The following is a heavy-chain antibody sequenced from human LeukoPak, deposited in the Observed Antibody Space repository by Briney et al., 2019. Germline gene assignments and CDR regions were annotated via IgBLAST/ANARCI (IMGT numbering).Heavy chain of an antibody. CDR2: IYPGDSDT. CDR1: GYSFTSYW. D-gene: IGHD2-21*01. V-gene: IGHV5-51*01. CDR3: ARLDRGYCGGDCYSLWDLDY. J-gene: IGHJ4*02. Sequence: GESLKISCKGSGYSFTSYWIGWVRQVPGKGLEWMGIIYPGDSDTRYSPSFQGQVTISADKSISTAYLQWSSLKASDTAMYYCARLDRGYCGGDCYSLWDLDYWGQGTLVTVSS.